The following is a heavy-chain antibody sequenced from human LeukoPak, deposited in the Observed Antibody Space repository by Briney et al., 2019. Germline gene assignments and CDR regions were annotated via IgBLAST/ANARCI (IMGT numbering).Heavy chain of an antibody. CDR2: IRYDGSNK. V-gene: IGHV3-30*02. CDR3: AKVVLWFGDLFDY. D-gene: IGHD3-10*01. J-gene: IGHJ4*02. Sequence: GSLRLSCAASGFTFSSYGMHWVRQAPGKGLEWVAFIRYDGSNKYYADSVKGRFTISRDNSKNTLYLQMNSLRAEDTAVYYCAKVVLWFGDLFDYWGQGTLVTVSS. CDR1: GFTFSSYG.